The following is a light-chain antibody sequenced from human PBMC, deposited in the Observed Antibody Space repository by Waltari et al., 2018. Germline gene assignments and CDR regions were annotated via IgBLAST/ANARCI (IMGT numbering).Light chain of an antibody. Sequence: DIHMTQSPSTLAASVGDRVTINCRASQTISNWLAWYQQKPGEAPKLLIYKASTLESGVPSRFSGSGSGTEFTLTISSLQPDDFATYYCQQSNNYPYTFGQGTKLEI. CDR1: QTISNW. CDR2: KAS. CDR3: QQSNNYPYT. V-gene: IGKV1-5*03. J-gene: IGKJ2*01.